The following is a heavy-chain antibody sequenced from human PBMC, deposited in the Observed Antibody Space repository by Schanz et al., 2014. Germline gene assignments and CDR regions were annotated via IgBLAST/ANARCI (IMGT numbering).Heavy chain of an antibody. D-gene: IGHD5-12*01. CDR2: INSRSNFI. J-gene: IGHJ3*02. CDR1: RIIFGTYS. Sequence: EVQLVESGGGLVKPGGSLRLSCTASRIIFGTYSMNWIRQTPKGLEWVSSINSRSNFIYYADSVKGRFTISRDNAKNSLYLQMNSLRAEDTAVYYGAGAVATIRADSFDIWGRGTMXAVS. V-gene: IGHV3-21*01. CDR3: AGAVATIRADSFDI.